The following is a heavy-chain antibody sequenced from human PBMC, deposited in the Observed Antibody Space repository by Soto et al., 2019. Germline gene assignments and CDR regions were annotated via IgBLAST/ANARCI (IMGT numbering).Heavy chain of an antibody. CDR1: GFTFSTYS. D-gene: IGHD1-1*01. V-gene: IGHV3-21*01. CDR2: ITGPSDRI. J-gene: IGHJ4*02. Sequence: GGSLRLSCAASGFTFSTYSMNWVRQAPGKGLEWVSFITGPSDRIHYADSVRGRFTISRDNAENSLFLQMNSLRAEDTAVYYCARVPQNWSTLDYWGQGTLVTVSS. CDR3: ARVPQNWSTLDY.